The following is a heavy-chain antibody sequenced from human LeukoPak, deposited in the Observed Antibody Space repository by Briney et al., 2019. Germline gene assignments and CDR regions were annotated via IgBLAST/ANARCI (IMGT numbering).Heavy chain of an antibody. V-gene: IGHV1-2*02. D-gene: IGHD3-10*01. CDR1: GYTFTGYY. J-gene: IGHJ4*02. CDR2: INPNSGGA. CDR3: ARDLFYSVSGTYYNVGRVFNY. Sequence: ASVKVSCKASGYTFTGYYMHWVRQAPGQGLEWMGWINPNSGGANYAQKFQGRVTMTRDTSITTAYMELTSLRSDDTAVYYCARDLFYSVSGTYYNVGRVFNYWGQGTLVTVSS.